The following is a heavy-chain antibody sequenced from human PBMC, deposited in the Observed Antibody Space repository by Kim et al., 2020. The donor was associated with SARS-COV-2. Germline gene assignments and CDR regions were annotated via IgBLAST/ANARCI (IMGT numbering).Heavy chain of an antibody. CDR3: TTDILTGYYYSNLFDY. J-gene: IGHJ4*02. D-gene: IGHD3-9*01. V-gene: IGHV3-15*01. Sequence: PVKGRFTISRDDSKNTLYLQMNSLKTEDTAVYYCTTDILTGYYYSNLFDYWGQGTLVTVSS.